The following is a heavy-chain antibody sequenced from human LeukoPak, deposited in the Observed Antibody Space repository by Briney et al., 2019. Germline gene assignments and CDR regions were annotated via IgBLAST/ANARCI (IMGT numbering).Heavy chain of an antibody. CDR1: GYSFDNYW. V-gene: IGHV5-51*01. J-gene: IGHJ4*02. CDR2: INPGDTNI. CDR3: ARPRRAERDEDF. Sequence: GESLKISCIASGYSFDNYWNGGVPQEPGKGLVGGAKINPGDTNIAYSPSFQARVTIPADRSISTAYLQWSSLKSSDTAIYYCARPRRAERDEDFWGQGTLVTVSS.